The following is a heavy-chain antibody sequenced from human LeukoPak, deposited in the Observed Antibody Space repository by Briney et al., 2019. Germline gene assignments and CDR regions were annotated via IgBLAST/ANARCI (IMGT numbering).Heavy chain of an antibody. CDR1: GLTLSNYG. CDR2: ISERGRRT. Sequence: GGSLRLSCAVSGLTLSNYGIGWARQAPGKGLEWLAGISERGRRTKYAASVKGHFTISTNHPENTLYLEFNSLRAEDTAVYFCAKRGVVIRVILVGFHKDDYYFDSWGQGTLVTVSS. D-gene: IGHD3-22*01. V-gene: IGHV3-23*01. CDR3: AKRGVVIRVILVGFHKDDYYFDS. J-gene: IGHJ4*02.